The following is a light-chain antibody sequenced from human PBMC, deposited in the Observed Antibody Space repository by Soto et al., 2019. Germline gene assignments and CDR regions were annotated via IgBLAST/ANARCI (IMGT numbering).Light chain of an antibody. V-gene: IGKV1-5*03. CDR3: QQYNTYWT. Sequence: DIQMTQSPSTLSASAGDRVTITCRASQSIYDWLAWYQQKPGKAPKLLIYKASNLESGVPSRFSGSASGTEFTLTISSLQPDDFATYYCQQYNTYWTFGQGTKVEIK. CDR1: QSIYDW. J-gene: IGKJ1*01. CDR2: KAS.